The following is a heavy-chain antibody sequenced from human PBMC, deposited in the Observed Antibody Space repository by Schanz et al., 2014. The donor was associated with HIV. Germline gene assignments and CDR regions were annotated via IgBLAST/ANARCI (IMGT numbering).Heavy chain of an antibody. CDR2: VNPKSGNT. Sequence: QVQLVQSGAEVQKPGASVKVSCKASGYSFTSYDINWVRQATGQGLEWMGWVNPKSGNTGYAQKFQGRVTMTRNTSISTAYMELSSLRSEDTAVYYCARRALLKWELRYAFDIWGQGTMVTVSS. CDR3: ARRALLKWELRYAFDI. J-gene: IGHJ3*02. CDR1: GYSFTSYD. V-gene: IGHV1-8*02. D-gene: IGHD1-26*01.